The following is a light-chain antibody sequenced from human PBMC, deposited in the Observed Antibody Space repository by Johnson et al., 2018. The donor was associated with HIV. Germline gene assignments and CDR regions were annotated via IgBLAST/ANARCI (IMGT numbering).Light chain of an antibody. CDR1: SFNIGINF. J-gene: IGLJ1*01. CDR3: GTWDNSLIARYV. Sequence: QSVLTQPPSVYAAPGQRVTISCSGSSFNIGINFVSWYQQVPGTAPKLLICESNKRPSGIPDRFSGSKSGTSATLGITGLQPGDEADYYCGTWDNSLIARYVFGTGTKVTVL. V-gene: IGLV1-51*02. CDR2: ESN.